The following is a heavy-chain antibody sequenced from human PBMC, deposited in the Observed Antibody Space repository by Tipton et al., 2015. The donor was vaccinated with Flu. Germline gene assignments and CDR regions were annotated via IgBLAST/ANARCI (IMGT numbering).Heavy chain of an antibody. CDR2: IYTSGST. CDR1: GGSISSGSYY. D-gene: IGHD3-10*01. V-gene: IGHV4-61*02. CDR3: ARNYGSGSYYKVGYYYYGMDV. J-gene: IGHJ6*02. Sequence: TLSLTCTVSGGSISSGSYYWSWIRQPAGKGLEWIGRIYTSGSTNYNPSLKSRVTISVDTSKNQFSLKLSSVTAADTAVYYCARNYGSGSYYKVGYYYYGMDVWGQGTTVTVSS.